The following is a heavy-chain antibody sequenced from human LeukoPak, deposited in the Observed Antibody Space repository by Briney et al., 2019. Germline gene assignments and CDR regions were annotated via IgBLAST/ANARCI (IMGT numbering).Heavy chain of an antibody. CDR1: GYSFTTYW. D-gene: IGHD3-10*01. Sequence: GESLKISCKGSGYSFTTYWIGWVRQMPGKGLEWMGTIYPGDSDTRYSPSFQGQVTILVDKSISTAYLQWSTLKASDTAMYYCARTMVRGVIASGFDFWGQGTLATVSS. V-gene: IGHV5-51*01. CDR2: IYPGDSDT. J-gene: IGHJ4*02. CDR3: ARTMVRGVIASGFDF.